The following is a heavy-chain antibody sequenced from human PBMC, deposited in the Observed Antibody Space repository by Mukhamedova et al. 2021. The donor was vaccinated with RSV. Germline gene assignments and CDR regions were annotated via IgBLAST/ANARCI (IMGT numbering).Heavy chain of an antibody. Sequence: GPANYAQKFQGRVTITADESTSTAYMELSSLRSEDTAVYYCARSWGPYGDYPIKYFDYWGQGTLVTVSP. D-gene: IGHD4-17*01. J-gene: IGHJ4*02. CDR2: GPA. CDR3: ARSWGPYGDYPIKYFDY. V-gene: IGHV1-69*01.